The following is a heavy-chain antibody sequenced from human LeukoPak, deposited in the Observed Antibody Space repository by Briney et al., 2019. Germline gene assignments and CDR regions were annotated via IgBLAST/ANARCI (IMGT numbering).Heavy chain of an antibody. V-gene: IGHV3-21*01. CDR3: ATTIRYGSGSYDAFDI. CDR1: GFTFSSYS. Sequence: KPGGSLRLSCAASGFTFSSYSMNWVRQAPGKGLEWVSSISSGSSDIYYADSVKGRFTISRDNAKNSLYLRMNSLRAEDTAVYYCATTIRYGSGSYDAFDIWGQGTMVTVSS. CDR2: ISSGSSDI. J-gene: IGHJ3*02. D-gene: IGHD3-10*01.